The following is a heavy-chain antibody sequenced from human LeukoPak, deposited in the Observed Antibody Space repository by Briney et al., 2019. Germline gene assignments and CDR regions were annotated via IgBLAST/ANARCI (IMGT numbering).Heavy chain of an antibody. V-gene: IGHV4-59*01. CDR1: GGSISSYY. CDR3: ARQAVAEEYYFDY. CDR2: IYYSGST. J-gene: IGHJ4*02. D-gene: IGHD6-19*01. Sequence: PSETLSLACTVSGGSISSYYWSWLRQPPGKGLEWIGYIYYSGSTNYNPSLKSRVTISVDTSKNQFSLKLSSVTAADTAVYYCARQAVAEEYYFDYWGRGTLVTVSS.